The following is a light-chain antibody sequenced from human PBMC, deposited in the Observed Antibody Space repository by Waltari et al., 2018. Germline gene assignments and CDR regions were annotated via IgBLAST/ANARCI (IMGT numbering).Light chain of an antibody. J-gene: IGLJ2*01. CDR1: SRYVGRYNL. CDR3: CSYAGSSTPVV. Sequence: QSALTQPASVSGSPGQSITISSPGTSRYVGRYNLVSWYQHPPGKAPKLMLYEVRKRPSGVSNRFSGSKSGNTASLTISGLQAEDEADYYCCSYAGSSTPVVFGGGTKLTVL. CDR2: EVR. V-gene: IGLV2-23*02.